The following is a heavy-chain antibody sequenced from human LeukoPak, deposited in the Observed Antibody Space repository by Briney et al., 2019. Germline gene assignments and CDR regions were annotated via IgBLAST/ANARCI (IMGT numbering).Heavy chain of an antibody. J-gene: IGHJ3*02. Sequence: SEILSLTCTVSDDSLSSHYWTWIRQPPGKGLEWIGYISYIGSTNYNPSLKSRVTISVDTSKNQFSLKVSSVTAADTAVYYCARDPTTVTKGFDIWGQGTLVTVSS. D-gene: IGHD4-17*01. CDR3: ARDPTTVTKGFDI. CDR2: ISYIGST. V-gene: IGHV4-59*11. CDR1: DDSLSSHY.